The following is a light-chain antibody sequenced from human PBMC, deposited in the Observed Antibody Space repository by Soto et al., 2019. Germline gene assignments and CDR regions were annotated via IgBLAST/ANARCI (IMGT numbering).Light chain of an antibody. V-gene: IGKV3-20*01. CDR1: QSVSSS. J-gene: IGKJ5*01. CDR3: QQYGSSPIT. Sequence: EIVLTQSPGTLSLSPGEIATLSFRASQSVSSSLAWYQQKPGQAPRLLIYDASNRATGIPDRFSGSGSGTDFTLTISRLEPEDFAVYCCQQYGSSPITFGQGTRLEIK. CDR2: DAS.